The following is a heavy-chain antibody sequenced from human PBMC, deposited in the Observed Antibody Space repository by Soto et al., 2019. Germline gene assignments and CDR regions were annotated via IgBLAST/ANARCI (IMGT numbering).Heavy chain of an antibody. CDR1: GFTFRNFV. D-gene: IGHD2-21*01. J-gene: IGHJ4*02. Sequence: EVQLLESGGGVVQPGGSLRLSCAASGFTFRNFVMSWVRQAPGKGLEWVPAIRATGGQTFYADSVKGRFTISRDNSRNMLYLQIDRLRDEDTALYFCAQDRGWGVVSPSHDSWGQGTLVTVSS. CDR3: AQDRGWGVVSPSHDS. CDR2: IRATGGQT. V-gene: IGHV3-23*01.